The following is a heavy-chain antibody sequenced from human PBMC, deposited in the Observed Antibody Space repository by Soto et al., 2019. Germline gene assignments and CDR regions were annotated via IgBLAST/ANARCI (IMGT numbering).Heavy chain of an antibody. CDR1: GYTFTSYY. V-gene: IGHV1-46*01. Sequence: ASVKVSCKASGYTFTSYYMHWVRQAPGQGLEWMGIINPSGGSTSYAQKFQGRVTMTRDKSTSTVYMELSSLRYEDTAVYYCARGTGRSSSIRPWYYYYGMDLWGQGTKDAVSS. J-gene: IGHJ6*02. CDR3: ARGTGRSSSIRPWYYYYGMDL. D-gene: IGHD6-6*01. CDR2: INPSGGST.